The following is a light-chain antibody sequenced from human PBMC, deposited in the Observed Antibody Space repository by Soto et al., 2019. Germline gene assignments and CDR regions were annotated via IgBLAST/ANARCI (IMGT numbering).Light chain of an antibody. CDR2: GAS. Sequence: EIVLTQSPGTLSLSPGERATLSCRASQSVSSSYLAWYQQKPGQAPRLLIYGASSRATGIPDRFSDSGSGTDFTLTISRLEPEDFAVYYCQQYGSSPYTFGQGNKLEIK. V-gene: IGKV3-20*01. CDR1: QSVSSSY. CDR3: QQYGSSPYT. J-gene: IGKJ2*01.